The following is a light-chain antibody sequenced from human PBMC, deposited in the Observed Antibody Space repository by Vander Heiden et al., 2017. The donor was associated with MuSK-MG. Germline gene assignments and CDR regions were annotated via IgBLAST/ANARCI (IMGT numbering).Light chain of an antibody. V-gene: IGKV1-5*03. Sequence: DLHFSHSRSTLSASVGDRVTITCRASQSINNWLAWFQQKPGNAPRLLISRASNLESVVPSRFSGSSFGTEFTLSISCRQPDDFATYHCQQYEADPLTFGGGTKLEI. CDR3: QQYEADPLT. CDR2: RAS. CDR1: QSINNW. J-gene: IGKJ4*01.